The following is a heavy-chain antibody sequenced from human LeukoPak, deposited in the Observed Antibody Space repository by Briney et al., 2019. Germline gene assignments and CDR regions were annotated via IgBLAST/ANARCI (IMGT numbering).Heavy chain of an antibody. D-gene: IGHD2-2*02. CDR1: GYTFTSYD. CDR3: ARPLSLGYCSSTSCYTRNFAY. J-gene: IGHJ4*02. CDR2: MNPNSGNT. Sequence: GASVKVSCKASGYTFTSYDINWVRQATGQRLEWMGWMNPNSGNTGYAQKFQGRVTMTRNTSIRTAYMALSSLRSEDTAVYYCARPLSLGYCSSTSCYTRNFAYWGQGTLVTVSS. V-gene: IGHV1-8*01.